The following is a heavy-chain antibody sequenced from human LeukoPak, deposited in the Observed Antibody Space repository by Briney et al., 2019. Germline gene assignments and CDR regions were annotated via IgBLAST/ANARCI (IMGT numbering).Heavy chain of an antibody. V-gene: IGHV1-46*01. Sequence: ASVKVSCKASGYTFTSYYMHWVRQAPGQGLEWMGIINPSGGSTSYAQKFQGRVTMTRDTSTSTAYIELSSLRSEDTAVYYCARAVYSPGFCDYWGQGTLVTVSS. D-gene: IGHD5/OR15-5a*01. CDR1: GYTFTSYY. CDR3: ARAVYSPGFCDY. CDR2: INPSGGST. J-gene: IGHJ4*02.